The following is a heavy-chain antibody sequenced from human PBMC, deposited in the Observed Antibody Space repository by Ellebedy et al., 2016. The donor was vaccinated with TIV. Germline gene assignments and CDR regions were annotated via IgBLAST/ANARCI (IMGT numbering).Heavy chain of an antibody. CDR2: INHSGST. CDR3: ARGGGHFVHPGFDP. J-gene: IGHJ5*02. D-gene: IGHD3-3*02. Sequence: SETLSLTXAVYGGSFSDYYWSWVRQPPGKGLEWIGEINHSGSTNYNPSLKSRVTISVDTSKNQFSLKLSSVTAADTAVYYCARGGGHFVHPGFDPWGQGTLVTVSS. CDR1: GGSFSDYY. V-gene: IGHV4-34*01.